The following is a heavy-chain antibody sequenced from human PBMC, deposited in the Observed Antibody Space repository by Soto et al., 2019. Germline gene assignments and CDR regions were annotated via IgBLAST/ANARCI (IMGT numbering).Heavy chain of an antibody. CDR1: GGSFSGYY. J-gene: IGHJ6*03. Sequence: PSETLSLTCAVYGGSFSGYYWSWIRQPPGKGLEWIGEINHSGSTNYNPSLKSRVTISVDTSKNQFSLKLSSVTAADTAVYYCARGITGTTGDYYYYYMDVWGKGTTVTVS. CDR3: ARGITGTTGDYYYYYMDV. V-gene: IGHV4-34*01. CDR2: INHSGST. D-gene: IGHD1-7*01.